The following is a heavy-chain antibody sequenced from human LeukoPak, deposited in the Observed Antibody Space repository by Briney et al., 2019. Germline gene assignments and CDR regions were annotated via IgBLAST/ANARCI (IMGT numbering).Heavy chain of an antibody. D-gene: IGHD6-6*01. CDR1: GFPFSRHW. CDR3: AAESSSSWEGH. Sequence: PGGSLRFSCAASGFPFSRHWMSWVRQAPGKGLQWVANIKEDGSENYYVDSVKGRFTISRDNAKNSLYLQMNSLRAEDTAVYYCAAESSSSWEGHWGQGTLVTVSS. CDR2: IKEDGSEN. V-gene: IGHV3-7*01. J-gene: IGHJ4*02.